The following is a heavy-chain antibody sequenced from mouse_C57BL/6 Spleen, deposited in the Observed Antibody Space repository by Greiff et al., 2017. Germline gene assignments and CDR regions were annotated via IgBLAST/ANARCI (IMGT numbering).Heavy chain of an antibody. J-gene: IGHJ4*01. Sequence: VKLQESGAELARPGASVKMSCKASGYTFTSYTMHWVKQRPGQGLEWIGYINPSSGYTKYNQKFKDKATLTADKSSSTAYMQLSSLTSEDSAVYYCARSEVRRAMDYWGQGTSVTVSS. CDR3: ARSEVRRAMDY. CDR1: GYTFTSYT. V-gene: IGHV1-4*01. D-gene: IGHD2-14*01. CDR2: INPSSGYT.